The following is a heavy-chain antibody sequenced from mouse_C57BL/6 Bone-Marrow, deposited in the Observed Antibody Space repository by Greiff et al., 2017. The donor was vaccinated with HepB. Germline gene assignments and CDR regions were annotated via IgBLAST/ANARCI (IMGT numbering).Heavy chain of an antibody. CDR2: IRSKSNNYAT. CDR1: GFSFNTYA. CDR3: VRHRYYGSSYDWYFDV. D-gene: IGHD1-1*01. Sequence: EVHLVESGGGLVQPKGSLKLSCAASGFSFNTYAMNWVRQAPGKGLEWVARIRSKSNNYATYYADSVKDRFTISRDDSESMLYLQMNNLKTEDTAMYYCVRHRYYGSSYDWYFDVWGTGTTVTVSS. V-gene: IGHV10-1*01. J-gene: IGHJ1*03.